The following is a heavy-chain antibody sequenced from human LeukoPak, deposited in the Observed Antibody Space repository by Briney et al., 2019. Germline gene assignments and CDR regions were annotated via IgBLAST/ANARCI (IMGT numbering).Heavy chain of an antibody. CDR3: ASTQMVYFDY. CDR2: IKGDGSST. Sequence: GGSLRLSCAASGFTFSSSWMNWVRHAPGKGLVWVSRIKGDGSSTGYADSVKGRFTISRDNAKNTLFLQMNSLRVEDTAVYYCASTQMVYFDYWGQGTLVTVSA. D-gene: IGHD2-8*01. J-gene: IGHJ4*02. CDR1: GFTFSSSW. V-gene: IGHV3-74*01.